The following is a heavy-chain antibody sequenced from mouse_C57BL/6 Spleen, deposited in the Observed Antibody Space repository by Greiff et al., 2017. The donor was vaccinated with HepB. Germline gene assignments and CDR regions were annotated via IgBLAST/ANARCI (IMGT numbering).Heavy chain of an antibody. V-gene: IGHV3-6*01. J-gene: IGHJ3*01. D-gene: IGHD2-4*01. Sequence: EVKLQESGPGLVKPSQSLSLTCSVTGYSITSGYYWNWIRQFPGNKLEWMGYISYDGSNNYNPSLKNRISITRDTSKNQFFLKLNSVTTEDTATYYCASYDYEGFAYWGQGTLVTVSA. CDR1: GYSITSGYY. CDR3: ASYDYEGFAY. CDR2: ISYDGSN.